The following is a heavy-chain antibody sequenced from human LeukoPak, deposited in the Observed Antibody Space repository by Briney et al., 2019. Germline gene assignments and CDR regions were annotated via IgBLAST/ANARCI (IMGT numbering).Heavy chain of an antibody. Sequence: GGSLRLSCVASGFTFSSYGMHWVRQAPGKGLEWVAVIRYDGTNKYYADFVKGRFTISRDSSKNTLYLQMNSLRAEDTAVYYCARAAYDNSGYLTLWGQGTLVTVSS. CDR2: IRYDGTNK. V-gene: IGHV3-33*01. CDR1: GFTFSSYG. J-gene: IGHJ4*02. D-gene: IGHD3-22*01. CDR3: ARAAYDNSGYLTL.